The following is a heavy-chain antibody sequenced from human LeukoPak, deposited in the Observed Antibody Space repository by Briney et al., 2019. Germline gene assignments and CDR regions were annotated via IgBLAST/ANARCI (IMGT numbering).Heavy chain of an antibody. CDR3: ARARYCSSTTCDRFDY. CDR2: IKRDGSEK. J-gene: IGHJ4*02. V-gene: IGHV3-7*01. D-gene: IGHD2-2*01. CDR1: GFSFSSYW. Sequence: GGSLRLSCAASGFSFSSYWMTWVRRAPGKGLEWVANIKRDGSEKNYVDSVKGRFTISRDNAKNSLYLQMNSLRAEDTAVYYCARARYCSSTTCDRFDYWGQGTLVTVSS.